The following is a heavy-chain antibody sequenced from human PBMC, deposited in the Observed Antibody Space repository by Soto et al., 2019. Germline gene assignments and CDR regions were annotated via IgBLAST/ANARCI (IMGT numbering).Heavy chain of an antibody. J-gene: IGHJ6*01. CDR3: ARDPYGNYYYGMDV. V-gene: IGHV3-30*14. Sequence: PWGSLPVAWAPSVLTFSIYAMPWVGQAPGKGLDWVPVISYDRSNKYYAASVKGRFTISRDNSKNTLYLQMNSLRAEDTSVYYCARDPYGNYYYGMDVWGQGTPVTVSS. CDR2: ISYDRSNK. D-gene: IGHD4-17*01. CDR1: VLTFSIYA.